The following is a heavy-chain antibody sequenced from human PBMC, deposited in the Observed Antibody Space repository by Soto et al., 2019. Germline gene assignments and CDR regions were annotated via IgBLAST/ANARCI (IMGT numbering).Heavy chain of an antibody. CDR3: ARYAPQRVNYFEY. Sequence: QVQLQESGPGLVKTSETLSLTCTVSGGSISNYYWSWIRQPPGKGLEWIGYIYYSGSTNYNPSLKRRVTISVDTSKSQFSLKLTSATAADAAVYYGARYAPQRVNYFEYWGQGILVTVSS. CDR1: GGSISNYY. D-gene: IGHD2-2*01. J-gene: IGHJ4*02. CDR2: IYYSGST. V-gene: IGHV4-59*01.